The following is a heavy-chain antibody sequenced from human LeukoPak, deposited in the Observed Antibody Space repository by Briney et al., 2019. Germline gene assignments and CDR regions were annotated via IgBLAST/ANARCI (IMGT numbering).Heavy chain of an antibody. CDR3: ATDSGPYYYYYMDV. Sequence: GGSLRLSCAASGFTFSSYSMNWVRQAPGKGLEWVSAISGSGGSTYYADSVKGRFTISRDNSKNTLYLQMNSLRAEDTAVYYCATDSGPYYYYYMDVWGKGTTVTVSS. D-gene: IGHD6-25*01. V-gene: IGHV3-23*01. CDR2: ISGSGGST. CDR1: GFTFSSYS. J-gene: IGHJ6*03.